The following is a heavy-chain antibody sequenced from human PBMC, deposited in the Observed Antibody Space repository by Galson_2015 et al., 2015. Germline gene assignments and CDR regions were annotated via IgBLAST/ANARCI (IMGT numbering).Heavy chain of an antibody. CDR1: GFTFSSYW. CDR3: ARSSTPFDS. V-gene: IGHV3-74*01. Sequence: SLRLSCAASGFTFSSYWMHWVRHAPGKGLVWVSRINSDGSTTHYADSVKGRFTISRDNANNTLYLQMNSLRAEDTAEYYCARSSTPFDSWGQGTLVTVSS. CDR2: INSDGSTT. D-gene: IGHD6-13*01. J-gene: IGHJ4*02.